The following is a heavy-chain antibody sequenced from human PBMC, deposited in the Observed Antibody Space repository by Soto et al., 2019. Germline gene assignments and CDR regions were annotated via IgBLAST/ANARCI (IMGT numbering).Heavy chain of an antibody. CDR1: GGSISSSSYY. CDR3: ARRPHSSGYYYYYYGMDV. Sequence: PSETLSLTCTVSGGSISSSSYYWGSIRQPPXKGLEWIGSIYYSGSTYYNPSLKSRVTISVDTSKNQFSLKLSSVTAADTAVYYCARRPHSSGYYYYYYGMDVWGQGTTVTVSS. D-gene: IGHD3-22*01. J-gene: IGHJ6*02. CDR2: IYYSGST. V-gene: IGHV4-39*01.